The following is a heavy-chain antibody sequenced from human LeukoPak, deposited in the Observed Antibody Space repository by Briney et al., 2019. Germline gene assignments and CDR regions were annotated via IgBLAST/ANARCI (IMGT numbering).Heavy chain of an antibody. CDR3: VRSLERFGTRDY. CDR1: EFIFGAYW. CDR2: INQAGSEK. Sequence: PGGSLRLSCAASEFIFGAYWMTWVRQAPGKGLEWVANINQAGSEKYYMDSVKGRFTISGDNAKKSLFLQMNSLTAEDTGLYYCVRSLERFGTRDYWGQGTLVTVSS. D-gene: IGHD3-10*01. V-gene: IGHV3-7*01. J-gene: IGHJ4*02.